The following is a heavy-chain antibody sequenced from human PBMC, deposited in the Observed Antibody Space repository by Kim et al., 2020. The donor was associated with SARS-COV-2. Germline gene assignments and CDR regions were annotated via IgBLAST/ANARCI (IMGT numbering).Heavy chain of an antibody. Sequence: GGSLRLSCAASGFTISNYWMSWVRQAPGKGLEWLANIKQDGTEKYYVDSVKGRFTISRDSAKNSLYLQMNSLTAEDTAVYFCARDGPFSSDAFDVWGQGTMVTVSS. D-gene: IGHD6-6*01. CDR1: GFTISNYW. CDR3: ARDGPFSSDAFDV. V-gene: IGHV3-7*01. CDR2: IKQDGTEK. J-gene: IGHJ3*01.